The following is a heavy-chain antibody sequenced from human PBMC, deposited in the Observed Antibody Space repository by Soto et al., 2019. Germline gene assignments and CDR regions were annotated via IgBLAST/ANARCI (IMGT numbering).Heavy chain of an antibody. CDR3: ARGEMGYSSSWYPSPFDY. CDR1: GGSISSGDYY. V-gene: IGHV4-30-4*01. J-gene: IGHJ4*02. CDR2: IYYSGST. D-gene: IGHD6-13*01. Sequence: SETLSLTCTVSGGSISSGDYYWSWIRQPPGKGLEWIGYIYYSGSTYYNPSLKSRVTISVDTSKNQFSLKLSSVTAADTAVYYCARGEMGYSSSWYPSPFDYWGQGTLVTVSS.